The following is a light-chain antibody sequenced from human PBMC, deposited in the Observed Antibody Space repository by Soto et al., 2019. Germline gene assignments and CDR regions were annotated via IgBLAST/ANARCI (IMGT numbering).Light chain of an antibody. J-gene: IGKJ1*01. CDR3: QQYNSSPWP. Sequence: DIQMTQSPSTLSASVGDRVTITCRASQSISSWLAWYQQKPGKAPKLLIYKASSLESGVPSRFSGSGSGTEFTLTISSLQPDDFATYYGQQYNSSPWPFGQGTKVEIK. V-gene: IGKV1-5*03. CDR1: QSISSW. CDR2: KAS.